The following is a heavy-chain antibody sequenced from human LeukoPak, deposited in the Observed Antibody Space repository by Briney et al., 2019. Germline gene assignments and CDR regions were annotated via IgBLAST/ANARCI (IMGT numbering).Heavy chain of an antibody. CDR2: ITAYNGNR. CDR1: GYTFSNYG. D-gene: IGHD1-1*01. J-gene: IGHJ4*01. Sequence: ASVKVSCKSSGYTFSNYGISWVRQAPGQGIEWMGWITAYNGNRLYAQRFQCIITLTTDTSTSTSYMELRSLEYDDTAIYYCARDNDKVVDHWGQGTLVTVSS. CDR3: ARDNDKVVDH. V-gene: IGHV1-18*01.